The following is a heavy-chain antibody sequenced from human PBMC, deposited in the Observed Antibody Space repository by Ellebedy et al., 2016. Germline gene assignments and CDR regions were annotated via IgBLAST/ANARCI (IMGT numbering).Heavy chain of an antibody. CDR1: GGTFSSYA. V-gene: IGHV1-69*06. CDR3: ARDFSGSGSYYTNYYYYGMDV. CDR2: IIPIFGTA. J-gene: IGHJ6*02. Sequence: SVKVSCXASGGTFSSYAISWVRQAPGQGLEWMGGIIPIFGTANYAQKFQGRVTITADKSTSTAYMELSSLRSEDTAVYYCARDFSGSGSYYTNYYYYGMDVWGQGTTVTVSS. D-gene: IGHD3-10*01.